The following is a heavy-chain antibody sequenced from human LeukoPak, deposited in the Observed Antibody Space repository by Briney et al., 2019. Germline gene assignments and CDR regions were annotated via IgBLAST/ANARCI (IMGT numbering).Heavy chain of an antibody. J-gene: IGHJ4*02. CDR1: GYSFTSYW. D-gene: IGHD4-17*01. Sequence: GEPLKISCKGSGYSFTSYWIGWVRQMPEKGLELMWIIYPGDSDTKYSPFFQGQGTISADKSISTAYLQWSSLKASDTAMYYCARSGYGDYSFDYWGQGTLVTVSS. CDR3: ARSGYGDYSFDY. CDR2: IYPGDSDT. V-gene: IGHV5-51*01.